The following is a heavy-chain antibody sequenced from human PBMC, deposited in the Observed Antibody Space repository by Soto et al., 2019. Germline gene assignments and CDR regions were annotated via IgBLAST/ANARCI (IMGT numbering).Heavy chain of an antibody. J-gene: IGHJ4*02. V-gene: IGHV1-24*01. CDR1: GYTLTELS. CDR2: FDPEDGET. D-gene: IGHD1-20*01. Sequence: GASVKVSCKVSGYTLTELSMHWVRQAPGKGLEWVGGFDPEDGETIYAQKFQGRVTMTEDTSTDIAYMELSSLRSEDTAVYYCATIGNGITGTEYYFDYRGQGTLVPVSS. CDR3: ATIGNGITGTEYYFDY.